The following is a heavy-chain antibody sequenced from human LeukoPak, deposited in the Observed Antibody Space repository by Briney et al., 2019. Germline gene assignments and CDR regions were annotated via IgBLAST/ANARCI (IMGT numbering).Heavy chain of an antibody. Sequence: GGSLRLSCAASGFTFSSYEMNWVRQAPGKGLEWVSYISSSGSTIYYADSVKGRFTISRDNAKNSLYLQMNSLRAEDTAVYYCARNGVARGIGYFDYWGQGTLVTVSS. D-gene: IGHD3-10*01. CDR3: ARNGVARGIGYFDY. J-gene: IGHJ4*02. V-gene: IGHV3-48*03. CDR2: ISSSGSTI. CDR1: GFTFSSYE.